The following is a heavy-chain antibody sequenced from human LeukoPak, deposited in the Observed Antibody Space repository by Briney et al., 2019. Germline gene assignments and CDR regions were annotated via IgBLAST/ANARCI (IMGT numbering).Heavy chain of an antibody. D-gene: IGHD3-3*01. Sequence: GGSLRLSCAASGFTFSSYGMHWVRQAPGKGLEWVAFIRYDGSSKYYADSVKGRFTISRDNSKNTLYLQMNSLRAEDTAVYYCAKDKSEYDFWSGYSPIDCWGQGTLVTVSS. CDR2: IRYDGSSK. V-gene: IGHV3-30*02. CDR3: AKDKSEYDFWSGYSPIDC. J-gene: IGHJ4*02. CDR1: GFTFSSYG.